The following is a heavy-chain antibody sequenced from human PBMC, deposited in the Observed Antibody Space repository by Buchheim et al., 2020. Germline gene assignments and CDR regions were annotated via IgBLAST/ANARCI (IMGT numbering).Heavy chain of an antibody. D-gene: IGHD1-26*01. CDR3: ARDVGTYYYYYGMDV. CDR1: GGSISSDSYY. CDR2: IYTSGST. V-gene: IGHV4-61*02. Sequence: QVQLQESGPGLVKPSQTLSLTCTVSGGSISSDSYYWSWIRQPAGKGLEWIGRIYTSGSTNYNPSLKSRVTISVDTSKNQFSLKLSSVTAADTAVYYCARDVGTYYYYYGMDVWGQGTT. J-gene: IGHJ6*02.